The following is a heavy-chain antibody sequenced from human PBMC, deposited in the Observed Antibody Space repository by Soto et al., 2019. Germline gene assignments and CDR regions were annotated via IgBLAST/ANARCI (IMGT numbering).Heavy chain of an antibody. D-gene: IGHD6-13*01. CDR2: INHSGST. Sequence: SETLSLTCAVYGGSFSGYYWSWIRQPPGKGLGWIGEINHSGSTNYNPSLKSRVTISVNTSKNQFSLKLSSVTAADTAVYYCARGLNGYSSSWYSSPSWFDPWGQGTLVTVSS. CDR3: ARGLNGYSSSWYSSPSWFDP. J-gene: IGHJ5*02. V-gene: IGHV4-34*01. CDR1: GGSFSGYY.